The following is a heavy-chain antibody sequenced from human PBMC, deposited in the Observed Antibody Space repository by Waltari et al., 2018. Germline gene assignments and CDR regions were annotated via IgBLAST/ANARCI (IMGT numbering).Heavy chain of an antibody. V-gene: IGHV1-2*02. D-gene: IGHD2-2*02. CDR1: GYTFTGYY. Sequence: QVQLVQSGAEVKKPGASVKVSCKASGYTFTGYYMHWVRQAPGQGLEWMGWINPNRGGTNYAQKFQGRVTMTRDTSISTAYMELSRLRSDDTAVYYCARDGAPDIVVVPAAISVGYWGQGTLVTVSS. J-gene: IGHJ4*02. CDR2: INPNRGGT. CDR3: ARDGAPDIVVVPAAISVGY.